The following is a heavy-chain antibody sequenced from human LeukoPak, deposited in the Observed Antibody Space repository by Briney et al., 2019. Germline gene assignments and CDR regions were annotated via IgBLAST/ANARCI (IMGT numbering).Heavy chain of an antibody. CDR2: LNRDSSSI. Sequence: GGSLRLSCVASGVTFYTDSMNWARQAPGKGLEWVSALNRDSSSIYYADSVKGRFYISRENVKNTVYLQMNRLRVEDTADNYCARDGSGWSRDYWGQGTLVTVSS. J-gene: IGHJ4*02. D-gene: IGHD6-19*01. V-gene: IGHV3-21*01. CDR1: GVTFYTDS. CDR3: ARDGSGWSRDY.